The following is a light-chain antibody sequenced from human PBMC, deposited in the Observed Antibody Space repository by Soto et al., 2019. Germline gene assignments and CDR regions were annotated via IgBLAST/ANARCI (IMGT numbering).Light chain of an antibody. CDR3: SSYSTSTTPFV. V-gene: IGLV2-14*03. J-gene: IGLJ1*01. CDR2: DVS. Sequence: QSVLTQPASVSGPPGQSISISCAGTSSGVGDYNYVSWYQQHPGKAPKLLIYDVSNRPSGVSNRFSGSKSGNTASLTISGLQAEDAADYYCSSYSTSTTPFVFGTGTKLTVL. CDR1: SSGVGDYNY.